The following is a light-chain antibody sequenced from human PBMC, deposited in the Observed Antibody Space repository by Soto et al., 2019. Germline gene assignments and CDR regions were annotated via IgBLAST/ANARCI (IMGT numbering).Light chain of an antibody. CDR3: QQYYSYPLT. V-gene: IGKV3D-15*01. J-gene: IGKJ4*01. Sequence: IVMTQSPGTLSVSTEEGATLSCRASQSVGRDLAWYQQKPGQAPRLLIYGASTRPTGIPDRFSGSGSGTEFSLTISSLQSEDFAMYYCQQYYSYPLTFGGGTKVEIK. CDR1: QSVGRD. CDR2: GAS.